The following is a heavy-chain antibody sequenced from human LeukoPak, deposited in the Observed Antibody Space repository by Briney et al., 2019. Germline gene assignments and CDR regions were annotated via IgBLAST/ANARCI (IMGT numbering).Heavy chain of an antibody. CDR1: GVSISGYY. J-gene: IGHJ4*02. Sequence: SETLSLTCTVSGVSISGYYWSWLRQPPGKGLEWIGYIYYSGSTHYNPSLKSRVTISVDTSKKQFSLNLNSVTAADTAVYYCATMVRGTHMYYFDYWGQGTLVTVSS. CDR3: ATMVRGTHMYYFDY. V-gene: IGHV4-59*01. D-gene: IGHD3-10*01. CDR2: IYYSGST.